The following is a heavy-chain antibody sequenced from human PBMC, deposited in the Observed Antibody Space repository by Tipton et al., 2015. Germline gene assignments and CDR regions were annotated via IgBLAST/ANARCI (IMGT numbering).Heavy chain of an antibody. CDR2: IIPIFETP. CDR3: ARDKGGYKHYYYGMDV. V-gene: IGHV1-69*01. CDR1: GGSISTYS. J-gene: IGHJ6*02. D-gene: IGHD3-22*01. Sequence: QLVQSGAEVKKPGSSVKVSCKASGGSISTYSINWVRQAPGQGLERVGGIIPIFETPNYAQKFQGRVTITADESTSTVYMELTGLRSEDTAVYYCARDKGGYKHYYYGMDVWGQGTTVTVSS.